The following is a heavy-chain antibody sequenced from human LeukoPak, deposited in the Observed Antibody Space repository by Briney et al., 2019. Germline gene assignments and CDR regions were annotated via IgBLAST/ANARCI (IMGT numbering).Heavy chain of an antibody. J-gene: IGHJ4*02. CDR1: GFTFSNYA. CDR2: ISGSDGRT. D-gene: IGHD3-22*01. V-gene: IGHV3-23*01. Sequence: PGGSLRLSCAASGFTFSNYAMSWVRQAPGKGLEWVSGISGSDGRTYYADSVKGRFTISRDNSKNTLYLQMNSLRAEDTALYYCAKGSSSFYYDSSGYYHLTFDSWGQETLVTVSS. CDR3: AKGSSSFYYDSSGYYHLTFDS.